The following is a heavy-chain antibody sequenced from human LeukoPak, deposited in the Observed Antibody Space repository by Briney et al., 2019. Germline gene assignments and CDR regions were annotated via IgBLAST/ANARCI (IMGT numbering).Heavy chain of an antibody. CDR1: GHTFTDYV. V-gene: IGHV1-3*01. J-gene: IGHJ4*02. Sequence: GASVKVSCKASGHTFTDYVIHWVRQAPGQRLEWMGWINAGNGNTKYSQKFEGRVTVTRDTSATTAYMELSSLRSEDTAVYYCAVGWDPPPYWGQGTLVTVSS. CDR3: AVGWDPPPY. D-gene: IGHD1-26*01. CDR2: INAGNGNT.